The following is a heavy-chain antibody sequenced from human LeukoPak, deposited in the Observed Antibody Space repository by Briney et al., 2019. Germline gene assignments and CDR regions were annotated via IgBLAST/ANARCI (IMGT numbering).Heavy chain of an antibody. Sequence: GASVKVSCKASGGTFSSYAISWVRQAPGQGLEWMGGIIPIFGTANYAQKFQDRVTITADESTSTAYMELSSLRSEDTAVYYCARELERWLQPVYGMDVWGQGTTVTVSS. D-gene: IGHD5-24*01. V-gene: IGHV1-69*13. CDR1: GGTFSSYA. CDR2: IIPIFGTA. J-gene: IGHJ6*02. CDR3: ARELERWLQPVYGMDV.